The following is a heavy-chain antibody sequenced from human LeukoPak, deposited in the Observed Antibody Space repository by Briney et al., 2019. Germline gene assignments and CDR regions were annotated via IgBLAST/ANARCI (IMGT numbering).Heavy chain of an antibody. J-gene: IGHJ4*02. CDR1: GVSISSSNSY. V-gene: IGHV4-39*01. Sequence: SETPSLTCTVSGVSISSSNSYWGWIRQPPGKGLEWIGSIYYSGNTYYNASLKSQVSISIDTSKNQFSLKLTSVTAADTAVYYCARQTGSGLFILPGGQGTLVTVSS. D-gene: IGHD3/OR15-3a*01. CDR3: ARQTGSGLFILP. CDR2: IYYSGNT.